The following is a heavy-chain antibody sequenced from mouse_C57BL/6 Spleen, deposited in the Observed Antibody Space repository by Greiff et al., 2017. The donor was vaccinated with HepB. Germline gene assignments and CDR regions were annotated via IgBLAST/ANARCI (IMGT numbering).Heavy chain of an antibody. V-gene: IGHV2-2*01. D-gene: IGHD1-1*01. Sequence: VNVVESGPGLVQPSQSLSITCTVSGFSLTSYGVHWVRQSPGKGLEWLGVIWSGGSTDYNAAFISRLSISKDNSKSQVFFKMNSLQADDTAIYYCARNPSITTVVANWYFDVWGTGTTVTVSS. CDR3: ARNPSITTVVANWYFDV. J-gene: IGHJ1*03. CDR2: IWSGGST. CDR1: GFSLTSYG.